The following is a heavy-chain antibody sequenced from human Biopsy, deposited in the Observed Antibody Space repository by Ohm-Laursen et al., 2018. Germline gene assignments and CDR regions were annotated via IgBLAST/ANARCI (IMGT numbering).Heavy chain of an antibody. CDR3: TRGGYYYDSLAYYYWFDP. Sequence: ASVKVSCKASGYTFTGYHVHWVRQAPGQGLEWMGWINAKTGDTNYAQKFQGRVTMTRDASISTAYGDLSSLRSDDTAVYYCTRGGYYYDSLAYYYWFDPWGQGTLVTVSS. J-gene: IGHJ5*02. CDR2: INAKTGDT. CDR1: GYTFTGYH. V-gene: IGHV1-2*02. D-gene: IGHD3-22*01.